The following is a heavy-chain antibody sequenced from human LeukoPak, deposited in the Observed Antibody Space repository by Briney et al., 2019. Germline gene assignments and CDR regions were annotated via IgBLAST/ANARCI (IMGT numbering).Heavy chain of an antibody. Sequence: GASVRVSCKASGYTFTTNGVSWVRQARGQGLEWLAWISPYDGDTNYTPDLQGRVTLSTDTSTSTAYMELTSLRSDDTAVYYCARLRGGIYSSRDAFDIWGQGTVVTVSS. D-gene: IGHD2-2*01. CDR2: ISPYDGDT. CDR3: ARLRGGIYSSRDAFDI. J-gene: IGHJ3*02. CDR1: GYTFTTNG. V-gene: IGHV1-18*04.